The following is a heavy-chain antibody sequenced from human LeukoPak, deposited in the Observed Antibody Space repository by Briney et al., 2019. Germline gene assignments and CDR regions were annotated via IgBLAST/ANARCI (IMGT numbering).Heavy chain of an antibody. Sequence: GGSLRLSCTASGFSFGDYSMNWVRQAPGKGLEWVGFIRSEAYGGTTQYAASVKGRFTISRDDSKSIAYLQMNSLRAEDTAVYYCARSRGRNDYWGQGTLVTVSS. V-gene: IGHV3-49*04. J-gene: IGHJ4*02. CDR1: GFSFGDYS. CDR3: ARSRGRNDY. D-gene: IGHD2-15*01. CDR2: IRSEAYGGTT.